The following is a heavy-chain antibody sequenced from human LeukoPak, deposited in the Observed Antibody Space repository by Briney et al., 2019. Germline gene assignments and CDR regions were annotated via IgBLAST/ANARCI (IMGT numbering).Heavy chain of an antibody. CDR1: RFTFSSYE. J-gene: IGHJ3*02. V-gene: IGHV3-48*03. CDR3: ARDPYGGSHDAFDI. CDR2: ISSSGSTI. D-gene: IGHD1-26*01. Sequence: GGSLRLSCAASRFTFSSYEMDWVRQAPGKGLEWVSYISSSGSTIYYADSVKGRFTISRDNAKNSLYLQMNSLRAEDTAVYYCARDPYGGSHDAFDIWGQGTMVTVSS.